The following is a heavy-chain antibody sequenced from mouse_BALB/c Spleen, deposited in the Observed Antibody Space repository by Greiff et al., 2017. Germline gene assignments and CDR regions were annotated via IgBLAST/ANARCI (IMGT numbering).Heavy chain of an antibody. V-gene: IGHV1-54*03. J-gene: IGHJ2*01. Sequence: QVQLKESGAELVRPGTSVKVSCKASGYAFTNYLIEWVKQRPGQGLEWIGVINPGSGGTNYNEKFKGKATLTADKSSSTAYMQLSSLTSDDSAVYFCASGHYGYFDYWGQGTTLTVSS. CDR1: GYAFTNYL. D-gene: IGHD1-1*01. CDR2: INPGSGGT. CDR3: ASGHYGYFDY.